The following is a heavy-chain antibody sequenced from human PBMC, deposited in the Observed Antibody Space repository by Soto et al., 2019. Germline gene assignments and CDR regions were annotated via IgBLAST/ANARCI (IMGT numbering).Heavy chain of an antibody. V-gene: IGHV3-48*01. J-gene: IGHJ6*03. Sequence: EVQLVESGGGLVQPGGSLRLSCATSGFILSDCAMNWVRQAPGKGLEWVSYISSSSSVIDYADSVKGRFTVSRDNARNSLYLRMNSLRSEDTAVYYCPRDLSWGSNWYYYMDVWGKGTTVTVSS. CDR2: ISSSSSVI. CDR3: PRDLSWGSNWYYYMDV. D-gene: IGHD7-27*01. CDR1: GFILSDCA.